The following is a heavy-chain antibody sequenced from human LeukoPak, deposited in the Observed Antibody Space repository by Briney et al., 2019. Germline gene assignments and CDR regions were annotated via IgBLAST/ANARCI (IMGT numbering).Heavy chain of an antibody. J-gene: IGHJ4*02. V-gene: IGHV4-39*01. CDR2: IYYSGST. Sequence: SETLSLTCTVSGGSISSSSYYWGWIRQPPGKGLEWIGSIYYSGSTYYNPSLKSRVTISVDTSKNQFSLKLSSVTAADTAVYYCASNSGSYYPDYWGQGTLVTVSS. CDR1: GGSISSSSYY. D-gene: IGHD1-26*01. CDR3: ASNSGSYYPDY.